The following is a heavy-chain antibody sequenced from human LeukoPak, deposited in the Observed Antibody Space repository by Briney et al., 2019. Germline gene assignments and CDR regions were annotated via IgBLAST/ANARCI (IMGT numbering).Heavy chain of an antibody. D-gene: IGHD6-19*01. CDR1: GDSFSSYG. J-gene: IGHJ4*02. CDR3: ARGLAVAGKLTLDY. Sequence: SVKVSCKASGDSFSSYGIRGVRQAPGEGLEWMGGIIPIFGTANYAQKFQGRVTTTADKSTSTAYMELSSLRSEDTAVYYCARGLAVAGKLTLDYWGQGTLVTVSS. CDR2: IIPIFGTA. V-gene: IGHV1-69*06.